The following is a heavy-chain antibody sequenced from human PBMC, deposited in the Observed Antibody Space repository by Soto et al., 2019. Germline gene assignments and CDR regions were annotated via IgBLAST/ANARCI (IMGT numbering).Heavy chain of an antibody. D-gene: IGHD5-18*01. V-gene: IGHV3-74*01. Sequence: EVQLVESGGGLVQPGGSLRLSCAASGFTFSSYWMHWVRQAPGKGLVWVSRINSDGSSTSYADSVKGRFTISRDNAKNTLYLQMNSLSAVDTPVYYCAREWNADTGYGMDVWGQGTTVTVSS. CDR3: AREWNADTGYGMDV. CDR2: INSDGSST. CDR1: GFTFSSYW. J-gene: IGHJ6*02.